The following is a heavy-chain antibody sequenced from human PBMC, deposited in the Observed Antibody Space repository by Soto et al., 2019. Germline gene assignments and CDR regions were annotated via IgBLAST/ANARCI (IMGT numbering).Heavy chain of an antibody. CDR2: ISYDGSTK. CDR1: GFTFSSYG. Sequence: QVQLVESGGGVVQPGRSLRLSCAASGFTFSSYGMHWVRQAPGKGLEWVAVISYDGSTKYYADSVKGRFTISRDNSKNTLYLQMSSLRAEDRAVYYCAKSRGSGNNGMDVWGQGTTVTVSS. D-gene: IGHD3-10*01. V-gene: IGHV3-30*18. J-gene: IGHJ6*02. CDR3: AKSRGSGNNGMDV.